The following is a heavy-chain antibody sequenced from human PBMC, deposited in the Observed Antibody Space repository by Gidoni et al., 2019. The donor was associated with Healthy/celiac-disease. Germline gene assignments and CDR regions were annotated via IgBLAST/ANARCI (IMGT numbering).Heavy chain of an antibody. CDR1: GGSISSGDYY. CDR2: IYYSGST. J-gene: IGHJ6*03. CDR3: ARDQGDIVATTQGPNYYYYYYMDV. Sequence: QVQLQESGPGLVKPSQTLSLTCTVSGGSISSGDYYWSWIRQPPGKGLEWIGYIYYSGSTYYNPSLKSRVTISVDTSKNQFSLKLSSVTAADTAVYYCARDQGDIVATTQGPNYYYYYYMDVWGKGTTVTVSS. D-gene: IGHD5-12*01. V-gene: IGHV4-30-4*01.